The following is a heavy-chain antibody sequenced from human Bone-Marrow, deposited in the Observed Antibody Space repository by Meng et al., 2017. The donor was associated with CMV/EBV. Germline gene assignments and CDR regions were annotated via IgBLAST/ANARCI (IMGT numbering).Heavy chain of an antibody. CDR2: ISSSGITI. V-gene: IGHV3-48*03. J-gene: IGHJ4*02. CDR1: GFTFNSYE. D-gene: IGHD6-13*01. CDR3: TRDHIAAGDY. Sequence: GGSLRLSCAASGFTFNSYEMNWVRQAPGKGLEWVSYISSSGITIHYADSVKGRFTISRDNAKNSLYLQMNSLRAEDTAIYYCTRDHIAAGDYWGQGTLVTVSS.